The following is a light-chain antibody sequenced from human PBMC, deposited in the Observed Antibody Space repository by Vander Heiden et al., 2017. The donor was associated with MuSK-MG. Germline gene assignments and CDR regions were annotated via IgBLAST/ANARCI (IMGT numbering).Light chain of an antibody. J-gene: IGLJ2*01. CDR2: KES. CDR3: QSADSSGTYVV. CDR1: TFPNQY. V-gene: IGLV3-25*03. Sequence: SYEQTQPPSRSVSPGPPSRITCSGDTFPNQYAYWYQQKPGQAPVLVIYKESERPSGIPERFSGSSSGTTVTLTISGVQAEDEADYYCQSADSSGTYVVFGGGTKLTVL.